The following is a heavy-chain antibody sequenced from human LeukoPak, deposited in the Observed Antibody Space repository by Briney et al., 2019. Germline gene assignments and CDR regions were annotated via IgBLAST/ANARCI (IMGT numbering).Heavy chain of an antibody. J-gene: IGHJ4*02. CDR1: GFTFSSYA. V-gene: IGHV3-64D*06. CDR3: VKLFTYYYGSGSYPDY. D-gene: IGHD3-10*01. CDR2: ISSNGGST. Sequence: GGSLRLSCSASGFTFSSYAMFWVRQAPGKGLDYVSGISSNGGSTYYAYSVMGRFTISRDNSKNTLYLQMSSLRAEDTAVYYCVKLFTYYYGSGSYPDYWGQGTLVTVSS.